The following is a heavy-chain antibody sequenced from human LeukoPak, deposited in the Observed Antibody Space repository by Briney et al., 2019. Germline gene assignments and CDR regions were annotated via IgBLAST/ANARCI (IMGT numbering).Heavy chain of an antibody. J-gene: IGHJ1*01. CDR3: ASSGNYRFHH. V-gene: IGHV3-11*04. CDR1: GGSISSYY. Sequence: LSLTCTVSGGSISSYYWSWIRQPPGKGLEWISFVSNGYTIHYADSVKGRFTISRDNAKNSVHLQMNSLRTEDTAVYYCASSGNYRFHHWGQGTLVTVSS. CDR2: VSNGYTI. D-gene: IGHD3-22*01.